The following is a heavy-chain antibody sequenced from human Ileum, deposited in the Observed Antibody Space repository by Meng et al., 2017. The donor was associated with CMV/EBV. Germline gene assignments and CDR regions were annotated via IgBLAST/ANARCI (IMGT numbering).Heavy chain of an antibody. D-gene: IGHD1-14*01. CDR3: ARGTWYYYYGMDV. CDR2: IYYTGST. J-gene: IGHJ6*02. CDR1: GDSGSSASYY. V-gene: IGHV4-61*03. Sequence: SETLSLTCTVSGDSGSSASYYWSWIRQAPGKGLEWIGYIYYTGSTKYNPSLKSRVTISVDTSKNHFSLKLSSVTAADTAVYYCARGTWYYYYGMDVWGQGTTVTVSS.